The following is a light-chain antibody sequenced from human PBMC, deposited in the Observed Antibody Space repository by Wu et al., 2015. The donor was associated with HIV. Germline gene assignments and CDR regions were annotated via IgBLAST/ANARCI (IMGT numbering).Light chain of an antibody. Sequence: EIVMTQSPATLSVSPGDTVTLSCRASESIYINLAWYQQKPGQAPRPLIYDASTKAPGVPDRFNGGGSGTDFTLTISTMQSEDFALYYCQQYKNWPRTFGQGTRV. J-gene: IGKJ1*01. CDR1: ESIYIN. V-gene: IGKV3-15*01. CDR2: DAS. CDR3: QQYKNWPRT.